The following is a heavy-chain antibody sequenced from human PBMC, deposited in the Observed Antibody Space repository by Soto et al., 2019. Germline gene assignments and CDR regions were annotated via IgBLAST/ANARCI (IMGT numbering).Heavy chain of an antibody. V-gene: IGHV3-15*01. D-gene: IGHD3-16*01. CDR3: TTYDYFWGSYGYRWAH. CDR2: IKSETDGGTR. J-gene: IGHJ4*02. Sequence: EVQLVESGGGFVRPGASLRLSCTASGFTFSTAWMSWVRQAPGKGLEWVARIKSETDGGTRDHSAPVEGRFTISRDDSKNTLYLQMNSLKTEDSAVYYCTTYDYFWGSYGYRWAHWGQGTLVSVSS. CDR1: GFTFSTAW.